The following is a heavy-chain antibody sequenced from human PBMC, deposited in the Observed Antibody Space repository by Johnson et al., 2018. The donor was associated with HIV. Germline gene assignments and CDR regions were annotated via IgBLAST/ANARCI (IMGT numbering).Heavy chain of an antibody. Sequence: VQLVESGGGVVQPGRSLRLSCLVSGFTFSSYWMSWVRQAPGKGLEWVANIKQDGSEKYYVDSVKGRFTISRDNAKNSLYLQMNSLRAEDTAVYYCARVVVWIVVAHAFDIWGQGTMVTVSS. CDR1: GFTFSSYW. CDR3: ARVVVWIVVAHAFDI. CDR2: IKQDGSEK. V-gene: IGHV3-7*01. J-gene: IGHJ3*02. D-gene: IGHD3-22*01.